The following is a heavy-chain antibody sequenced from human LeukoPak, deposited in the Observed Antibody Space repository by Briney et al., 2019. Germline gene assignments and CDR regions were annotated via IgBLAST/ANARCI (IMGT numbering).Heavy chain of an antibody. J-gene: IGHJ6*03. CDR2: ISWNSGNI. Sequence: GRSLRLSCAGSGFTFDDYAMHWVRQTPGKGLEWVSGISWNSGNIAYADFVGGRFTISRDNAKNSLSLQMNSLSDEDTAVYYCAKDAYGGATFFYYMDIWGKGTTVTVSS. D-gene: IGHD2/OR15-2a*01. CDR1: GFTFDDYA. CDR3: AKDAYGGATFFYYMDI. V-gene: IGHV3-9*01.